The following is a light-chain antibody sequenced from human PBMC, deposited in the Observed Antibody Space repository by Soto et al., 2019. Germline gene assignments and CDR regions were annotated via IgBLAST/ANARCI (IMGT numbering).Light chain of an antibody. J-gene: IGKJ1*01. CDR3: LQYHSDWT. CDR2: KAS. Sequence: DTQMTQSPSTVSASVGDRITITCRASQNIQRWLAWYQQKPGKAPKLLIYKASSLERGVPSRFSAGGSGVEFTLNISSVQPEDFATYNCLQYHSDWTFGQGTKVEIK. V-gene: IGKV1-5*03. CDR1: QNIQRW.